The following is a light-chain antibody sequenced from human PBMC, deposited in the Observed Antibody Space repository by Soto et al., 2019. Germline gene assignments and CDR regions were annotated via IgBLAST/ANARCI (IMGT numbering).Light chain of an antibody. CDR1: QSVSSN. J-gene: IGKJ2*01. CDR2: GAS. Sequence: EIVMTQSPATLSVSPGERATLSCRASQSVSSNLAWYQQKPGQAPRLLIYGASTMATGIPARFSGSGSGTAFILIISSLQSTDFAVYYCQQYNNWPLYTFGQGTKLEIK. V-gene: IGKV3-15*01. CDR3: QQYNNWPLYT.